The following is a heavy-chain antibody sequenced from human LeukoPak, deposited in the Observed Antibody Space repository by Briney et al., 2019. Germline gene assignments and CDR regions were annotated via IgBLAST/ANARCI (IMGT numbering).Heavy chain of an antibody. J-gene: IGHJ4*02. CDR3: AKGGSTSPNGINDY. CDR1: GFTFSSYA. Sequence: GGSLRLSCAASGFTFSSYAMSWVRQAPGKGLEWVSAISAGSSTYYADSVKGRFTISRDNSKNTLYLQMNSLRAKDTAVYYCAKGGSTSPNGINDYWGQGTLVTVSS. D-gene: IGHD2-2*01. CDR2: ISAGSST. V-gene: IGHV3-23*01.